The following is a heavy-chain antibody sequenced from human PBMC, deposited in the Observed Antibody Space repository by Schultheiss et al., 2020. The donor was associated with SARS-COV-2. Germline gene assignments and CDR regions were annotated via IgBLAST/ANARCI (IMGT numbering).Heavy chain of an antibody. CDR1: GGSFSGYY. CDR2: INHSGST. D-gene: IGHD3-22*01. J-gene: IGHJ3*01. Sequence: SETLSLTCAVYGGSFSGYYWNWIRQPPGKGLEWIGEINHSGSTYYNPSLKSRVTISVDTSKNQFSLKLSSVTAADTAVYYCARFYDSSGWRRRTFDVWGQGTMVTVSS. CDR3: ARFYDSSGWRRRTFDV. V-gene: IGHV4-34*01.